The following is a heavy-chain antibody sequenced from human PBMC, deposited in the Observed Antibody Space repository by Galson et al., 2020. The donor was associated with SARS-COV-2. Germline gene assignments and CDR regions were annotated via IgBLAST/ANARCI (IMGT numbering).Heavy chain of an antibody. J-gene: IGHJ6*02. CDR3: ARDSTAYGMDG. V-gene: IGHV4-34*01. CDR1: GGSFSGYY. D-gene: IGHD2-2*01. Sequence: SETLSLTCAVYGGSFSGYYWSWIRQPPGKGLEWIGEINHSGSTNYNPSLKSRVTISVDTSKNQFSLKLSSVTAADTAVYYCARDSTAYGMDGWGQGTTVTVSS. CDR2: INHSGST.